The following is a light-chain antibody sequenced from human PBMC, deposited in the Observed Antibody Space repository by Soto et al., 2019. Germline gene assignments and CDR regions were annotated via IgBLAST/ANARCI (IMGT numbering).Light chain of an antibody. CDR2: GAS. CDR3: QQYGSSRGIT. Sequence: EIVLTHSPATLSLSPCERATLSFSASQSVSSYLAWYQQKPGQAPRLLIYGASSRATGIPDRFSGSGSGTDFTLTISRLEPEDFAVYYCQQYGSSRGITFGPGTKVDIK. V-gene: IGKV3-20*01. J-gene: IGKJ3*01. CDR1: QSVSSY.